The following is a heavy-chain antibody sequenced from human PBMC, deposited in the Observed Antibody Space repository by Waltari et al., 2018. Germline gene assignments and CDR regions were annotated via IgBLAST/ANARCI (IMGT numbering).Heavy chain of an antibody. CDR1: GYTFTSYG. V-gene: IGHV1-18*01. Sequence: QVQLVQSGAEVKKPGASVKVSGKASGYTFTSYGISWVRKAHGQGLEWMGWISAYNGNTNYAQKLQGRVTMTTDTSTSTAYMELRSLRSDDTAVYYCAREGGYYGSGSYGYWFDPWGQGTLVTVSS. J-gene: IGHJ5*02. CDR3: AREGGYYGSGSYGYWFDP. CDR2: ISAYNGNT. D-gene: IGHD3-10*01.